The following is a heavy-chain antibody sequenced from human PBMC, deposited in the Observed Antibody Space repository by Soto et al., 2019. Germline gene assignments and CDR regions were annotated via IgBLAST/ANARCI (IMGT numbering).Heavy chain of an antibody. CDR1: GYTFTGFT. V-gene: IGHV1-3*01. CDR2: INAGNGNT. D-gene: IGHD3-22*01. CDR3: AREVSGYKRRSFDS. Sequence: ASVKVSCKASGYTFTGFTLHWLRQAPGQGLEWMGWINAGNGNTEYSQDFQGKVTIIRDTSASTVYMELSSLRSEDTAAYFCAREVSGYKRRSFDSWGQGTLVTVSS. J-gene: IGHJ4*02.